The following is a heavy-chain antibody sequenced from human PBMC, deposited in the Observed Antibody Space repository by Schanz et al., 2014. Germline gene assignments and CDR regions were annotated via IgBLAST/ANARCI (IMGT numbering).Heavy chain of an antibody. V-gene: IGHV3-48*04. D-gene: IGHD2-21*01. CDR2: ISGSGGDSV. J-gene: IGHJ4*02. CDR1: GFSFSNYS. Sequence: EVHLVESGGSLVQPGGSLRLSCVASGFSFSNYSMNWVRQAPGKGLEWLSHISGSGGDSVDYADSVKGRFTISRDNTRNSLYLQMNTLRAEDTAVYYCAREDCSATSCYFRYWGQGTLVTVSS. CDR3: AREDCSATSCYFRY.